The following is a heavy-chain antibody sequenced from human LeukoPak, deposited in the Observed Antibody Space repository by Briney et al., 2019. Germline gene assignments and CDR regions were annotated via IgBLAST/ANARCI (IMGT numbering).Heavy chain of an antibody. Sequence: GESPKISCEGSGYSFTSYWIGWVRQMPGKGLEWMGTIYPSDSDTRYSPSFQGQVTISADKSISTAYLQWSSLKASDTAIYYCARRIAAIGTHPDYWGQGTLVTVSS. J-gene: IGHJ4*02. CDR1: GYSFTSYW. CDR2: IYPSDSDT. D-gene: IGHD6-13*01. CDR3: ARRIAAIGTHPDY. V-gene: IGHV5-51*01.